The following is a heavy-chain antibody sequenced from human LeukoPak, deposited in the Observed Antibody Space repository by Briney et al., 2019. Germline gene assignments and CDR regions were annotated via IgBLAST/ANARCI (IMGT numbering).Heavy chain of an antibody. J-gene: IGHJ5*02. CDR2: ISYDGSNQ. V-gene: IGHV3-30*18. Sequence: GRSLRLSCAASGFSFSSYGMHWVRQAPGKGLEWVAVISYDGSNQYYADSMKGRFTIARDNSKNTLYLQMNSLRAEDTAVYYCVKDRGYYGSGSPGWVFDPWGQGTLVTVSS. CDR1: GFSFSSYG. D-gene: IGHD3-10*01. CDR3: VKDRGYYGSGSPGWVFDP.